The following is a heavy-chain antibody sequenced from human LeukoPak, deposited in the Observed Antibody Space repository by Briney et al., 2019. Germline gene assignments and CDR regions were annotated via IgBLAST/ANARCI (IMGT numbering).Heavy chain of an antibody. Sequence: SETLSLTCTVSGGSISSYYWSWIRQPPGKGLEWIGYIYYSGSTKYKPSLKSRVTISVDTSKNQFSLRLTSLTPADTAVYYCARYYYGSGSRPGTFDSWGQGTLVTVSS. V-gene: IGHV4-59*01. CDR2: IYYSGST. CDR3: ARYYYGSGSRPGTFDS. CDR1: GGSISSYY. J-gene: IGHJ4*02. D-gene: IGHD3-10*01.